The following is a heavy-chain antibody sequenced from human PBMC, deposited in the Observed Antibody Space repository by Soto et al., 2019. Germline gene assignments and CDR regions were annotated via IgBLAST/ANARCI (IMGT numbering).Heavy chain of an antibody. CDR2: IWYDGSNK. J-gene: IGHJ6*02. V-gene: IGHV3-33*01. CDR3: ARDRGYSDDEMGDYGMDV. Sequence: QVQLVESGGGVVQPGRSLRLSCAASGFTFSSYGMHWVRQAPGKGLEWVAVIWYDGSNKYYADSVKGRFTISRDNSKNTLYLPMHCVRAEDRAVYYCARDRGYSDDEMGDYGMDVWGQGTTVTVSS. D-gene: IGHD5-12*01. CDR1: GFTFSSYG.